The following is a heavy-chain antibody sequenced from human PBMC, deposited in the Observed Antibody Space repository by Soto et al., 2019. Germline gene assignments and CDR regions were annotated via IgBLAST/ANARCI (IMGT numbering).Heavy chain of an antibody. J-gene: IGHJ3*02. Sequence: QVQLVESGGGVVQPGRSLRLSCAASGFTFSSYGMHWVRQAPCKGIEWVAVISSDGSNKYYADSVKGRFTISRYKSHNTLYLPMNSLRDEDTAVYYCAKAGTSSGYSHDAFDIWGQGTMVTVSS. CDR1: GFTFSSYG. CDR2: ISSDGSNK. CDR3: AKAGTSSGYSHDAFDI. D-gene: IGHD3-22*01. V-gene: IGHV3-30*18.